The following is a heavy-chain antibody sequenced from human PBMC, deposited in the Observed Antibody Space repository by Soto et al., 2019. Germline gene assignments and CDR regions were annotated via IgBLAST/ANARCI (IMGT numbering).Heavy chain of an antibody. CDR2: INAGNGNT. J-gene: IGHJ5*02. CDR3: ARSEVFGVVKSSNCFDP. D-gene: IGHD3-3*01. CDR1: WSTFTSYA. V-gene: IGHV1-3*01. Sequence: ASVKVSCPASWSTFTSYAMHWVRQAPGQRLEWMGWINAGNGNTKYSQKFQGRVTITRDTSASTAYMELSSLRSEDTAVYYCARSEVFGVVKSSNCFDPRGQGTLVTVSS.